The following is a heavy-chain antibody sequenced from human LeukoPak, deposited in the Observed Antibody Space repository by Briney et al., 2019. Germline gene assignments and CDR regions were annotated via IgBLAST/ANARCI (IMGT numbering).Heavy chain of an antibody. J-gene: IGHJ4*02. Sequence: GGSLRLSCAASGFTFSSYWMHWVRQAPGKGLVWVSRINSDGSSTSYADSVKGRFTISRDNSKNTLYLQMNSLRAEDTAVYYCARSGVLLWFGELSPPDYWGQGTLVTVSS. CDR3: ARSGVLLWFGELSPPDY. CDR2: INSDGSST. CDR1: GFTFSSYW. D-gene: IGHD3-10*01. V-gene: IGHV3-74*01.